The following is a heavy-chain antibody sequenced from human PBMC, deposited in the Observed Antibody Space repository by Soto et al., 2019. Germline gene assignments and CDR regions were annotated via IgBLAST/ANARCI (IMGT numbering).Heavy chain of an antibody. CDR2: IIPILGIA. CDR3: AREWYLSDYGEDYYGMDV. CDR1: GGTFSSYT. Sequence: QVQLVQSGAEVKKPGSSVKVSCKASGGTFSSYTISWVRQAPGQGLEWMGRIIPILGIANYAQKFQGRVTITADKSTSTAYMELSSLRSEDTAVYYCAREWYLSDYGEDYYGMDVWGQGTTVTVSS. J-gene: IGHJ6*02. V-gene: IGHV1-69*08. D-gene: IGHD4-17*01.